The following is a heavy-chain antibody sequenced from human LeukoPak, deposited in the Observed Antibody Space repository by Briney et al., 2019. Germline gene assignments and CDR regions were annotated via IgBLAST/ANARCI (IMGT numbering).Heavy chain of an antibody. V-gene: IGHV3-11*04. CDR1: GFTFSDYF. CDR3: AKIVYYYYYMDV. CDR2: ISSSGSTI. D-gene: IGHD2/OR15-2a*01. J-gene: IGHJ6*03. Sequence: PGGSLRLSCAASGFTFSDYFMSWIRQAPGKGLEWVSYISSSGSTIYYADSVKGRFTISRDNAKNSLYLQMNSLRAEDTAVYYCAKIVYYYYYMDVWGKGTTVTVSS.